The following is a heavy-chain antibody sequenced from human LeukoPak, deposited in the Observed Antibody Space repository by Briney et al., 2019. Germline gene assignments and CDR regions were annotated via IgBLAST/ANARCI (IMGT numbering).Heavy chain of an antibody. Sequence: PSETLSLTCTVYGGSISSYYWSWIRQPPGKGLEWIGYIYTSESTNYNPSLKSRVTISVDTSKNQFSLKLSSVTAADTAVYYCARLDYYDSSGYQYYFDYRGQGTLVTVSS. J-gene: IGHJ4*02. CDR1: GGSISSYY. CDR3: ARLDYYDSSGYQYYFDY. D-gene: IGHD3-22*01. V-gene: IGHV4-4*09. CDR2: IYTSEST.